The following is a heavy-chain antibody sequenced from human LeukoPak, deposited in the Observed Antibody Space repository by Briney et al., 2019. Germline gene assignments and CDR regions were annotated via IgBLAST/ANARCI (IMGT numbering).Heavy chain of an antibody. CDR1: GGSFTTYA. CDR3: TGGESIAVAGEADY. D-gene: IGHD6-19*01. CDR2: ILPMFGPA. J-gene: IGHJ4*02. V-gene: IGHV1-69*13. Sequence: ASVKVSCKASGGSFTTYAISWVRQAPGQGLEWMGGILPMFGPATYAQKFQGRVTITADGSTNTVYMEMSRLTSEDTAVYYCTGGESIAVAGEADYWGQGTLVTVSS.